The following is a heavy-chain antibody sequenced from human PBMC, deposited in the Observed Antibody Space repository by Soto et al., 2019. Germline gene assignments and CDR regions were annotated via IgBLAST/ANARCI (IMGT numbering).Heavy chain of an antibody. CDR3: ARDEYPYDFWSGYYYGMDV. Sequence: SETLSLTCSIYGGSFSGYYWSWIRQPPGKGLEWIGEINHSGNTNYNPSLKSRVTISVDTSNNQFSLKLNSVTAADTAVYYCARDEYPYDFWSGYYYGMDVWGQGTTVTVSS. J-gene: IGHJ6*02. CDR2: INHSGNT. V-gene: IGHV4-34*01. CDR1: GGSFSGYY. D-gene: IGHD3-3*01.